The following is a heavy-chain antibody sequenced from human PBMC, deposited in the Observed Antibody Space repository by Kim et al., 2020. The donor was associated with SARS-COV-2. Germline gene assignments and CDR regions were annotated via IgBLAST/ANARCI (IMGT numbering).Heavy chain of an antibody. Sequence: GGSLRLSCAASGFTFSSYAMHWVRQAPGKGLEWVAVISDDGRNKYYADSVKGRLTISRDNSKNTLYLQMNSLRTEDTAVYYCARPAYSGIYFEPHAFDIWGQGTMVTVSS. CDR2: ISDDGRNK. CDR1: GFTFSSYA. D-gene: IGHD1-26*01. J-gene: IGHJ3*02. V-gene: IGHV3-30*04. CDR3: ARPAYSGIYFEPHAFDI.